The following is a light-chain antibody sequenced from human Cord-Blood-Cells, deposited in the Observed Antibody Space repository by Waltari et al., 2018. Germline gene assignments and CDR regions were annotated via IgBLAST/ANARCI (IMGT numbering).Light chain of an antibody. CDR1: SSDAGGYNY. CDR2: DVS. V-gene: IGLV2-14*01. CDR3: SSYTSSSTWV. J-gene: IGLJ3*02. Sequence: QSPLTQPASVSGSPGQSITISCTGTSSDAGGYNYVSWYQQHPGKAPKLMSYDVSNRPSGVSNRFSGSKSGNTASLTISGLQAEDEADYYCSSYTSSSTWVFGGGTKLTVL.